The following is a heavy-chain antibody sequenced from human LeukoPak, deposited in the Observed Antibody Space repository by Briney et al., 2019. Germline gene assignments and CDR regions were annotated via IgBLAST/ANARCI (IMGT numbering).Heavy chain of an antibody. CDR2: IYYSGST. Sequence: SETLSLTCTVSGGSISSSSYYWGWIRQPPGKGLEWIGSIYYSGSTYYNPPLKSRVTISVDTSKNQFSLKLSSVTAADTAVYYCARGVLAGDDYSGNPFYNRFDPWGQGTLVTVSS. D-gene: IGHD3-22*01. V-gene: IGHV4-39*07. J-gene: IGHJ5*02. CDR1: GGSISSSSYY. CDR3: ARGVLAGDDYSGNPFYNRFDP.